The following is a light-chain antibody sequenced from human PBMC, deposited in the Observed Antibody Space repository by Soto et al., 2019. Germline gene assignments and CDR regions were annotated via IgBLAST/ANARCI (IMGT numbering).Light chain of an antibody. CDR2: DAS. V-gene: IGKV3-11*01. Sequence: EIVLTQSPATLSLSPGERATLSCRASQSVSSYLAWYQQKPGQAPRLLIYDASNRATGIPARFSGSGSGTGFTLTISRLEPEDFAVYYCQQRSNWRVTFGQGTKLEIK. CDR3: QQRSNWRVT. CDR1: QSVSSY. J-gene: IGKJ2*01.